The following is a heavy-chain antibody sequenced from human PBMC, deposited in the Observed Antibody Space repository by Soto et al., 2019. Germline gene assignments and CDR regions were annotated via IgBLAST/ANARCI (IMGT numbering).Heavy chain of an antibody. V-gene: IGHV3-66*01. CDR3: ARYYYYGSGSSGFDY. CDR2: IYSGGST. D-gene: IGHD3-10*01. J-gene: IGHJ4*02. Sequence: GGSLRLSCAASGFTVSSNYMSWVRQAPGKGLEWVSVIYSGGSTYYADSVKGRFTISRDNSKNTLYLQMNSQRAEDTVVYYCARYYYYGSGSSGFDYWGQGTLVTVSS. CDR1: GFTVSSNY.